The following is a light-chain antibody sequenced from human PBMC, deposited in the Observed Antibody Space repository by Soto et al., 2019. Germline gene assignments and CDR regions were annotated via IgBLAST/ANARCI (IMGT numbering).Light chain of an antibody. CDR1: QSISWY. CDR2: DAS. CDR3: QQYDSYSSWT. J-gene: IGKJ1*01. Sequence: DIQMTQSPSTLSASVEDRVTITCRASQSISWYLAWYQQKPGKAPKLLIYDASRLKSGVPSRFSGSGSGIEFTLTISSLQPDDFATYYCQQYDSYSSWTFGQGTKVEVK. V-gene: IGKV1-5*01.